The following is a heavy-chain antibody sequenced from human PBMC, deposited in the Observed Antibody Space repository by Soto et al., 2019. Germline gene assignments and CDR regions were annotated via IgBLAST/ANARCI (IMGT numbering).Heavy chain of an antibody. Sequence: QVQLVESGGGVVQPGRSLRLSCAASGFTFSGYGMHWVRQAPGKGLEWVANIWYDGSNKYYADSVKGRFTISRDDSNYTLYLQMNSLRAEDTAVCYCARELRGYSYFAYYGMDVWGQGTTVTVSS. CDR3: ARELRGYSYFAYYGMDV. J-gene: IGHJ6*02. D-gene: IGHD5-18*01. CDR1: GFTFSGYG. CDR2: IWYDGSNK. V-gene: IGHV3-33*01.